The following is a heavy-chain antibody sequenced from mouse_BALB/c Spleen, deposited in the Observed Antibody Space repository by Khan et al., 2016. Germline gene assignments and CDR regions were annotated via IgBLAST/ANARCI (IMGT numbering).Heavy chain of an antibody. D-gene: IGHD1-1*01. CDR3: GRQNLRWYFDV. CDR1: GFTFNTYA. V-gene: IGHV10-1*02. CDR2: IRTKSNNLST. J-gene: IGHJ1*01. Sequence: EVQLVESGGGLVQPKGSLKLSCAASGFTFNTYAMDWVRQAPGKGLEWVARIRTKSNNLSTYYADSVKDRFTISRDDSQSMLYLQMNNLETEDTAMYYCGRQNLRWYFDVWGAGTTVTVSS.